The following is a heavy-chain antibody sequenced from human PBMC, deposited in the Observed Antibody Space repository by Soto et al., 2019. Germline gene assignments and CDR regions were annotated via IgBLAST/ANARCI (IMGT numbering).Heavy chain of an antibody. Sequence: QVQLVQSGAEVKKPGASVKVSCKASGYTFTSYAMHWVRQAPGQRLEWMGWINAGNGNTKYSQKFQGRVTITRDTSEGTDDMELSNLRSEDTAVYYCARHSSWPENWFDPWGQGTLVTVSS. J-gene: IGHJ5*02. CDR2: INAGNGNT. CDR3: ARHSSWPENWFDP. D-gene: IGHD6-13*01. V-gene: IGHV1-3*01. CDR1: GYTFTSYA.